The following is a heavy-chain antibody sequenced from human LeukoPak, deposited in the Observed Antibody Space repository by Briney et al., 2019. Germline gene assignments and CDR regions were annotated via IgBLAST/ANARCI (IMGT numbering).Heavy chain of an antibody. CDR3: ARQKAAISAFDI. D-gene: IGHD2-2*02. J-gene: IGHJ3*02. Sequence: SETLSLTCTVSGGSISSSSYYWGWIRQPPGKGLEWIGSIYYSGSTYYNPSLKSRVTISVDTSKNQFSLKLSSVTAADTAVYYCARQKAAISAFDIWGQGTMVIVSS. V-gene: IGHV4-39*01. CDR1: GGSISSSSYY. CDR2: IYYSGST.